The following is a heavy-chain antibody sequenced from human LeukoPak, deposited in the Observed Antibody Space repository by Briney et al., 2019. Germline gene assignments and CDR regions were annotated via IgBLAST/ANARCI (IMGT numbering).Heavy chain of an antibody. CDR2: IKQDGSEK. CDR1: GFTFSSYW. J-gene: IGHJ5*02. Sequence: PGGSLRLSCAASGFTFSSYWMGWVRQAPGKGLEWVAKIKQDGSEKYYVESVKGRFTISRDNAKNSLYLQMNSLRAEDTAVYYCGRVCSSTSCSFKTRNWFDPWGQGTLVTVSS. CDR3: GRVCSSTSCSFKTRNWFDP. D-gene: IGHD2-2*01. V-gene: IGHV3-7*01.